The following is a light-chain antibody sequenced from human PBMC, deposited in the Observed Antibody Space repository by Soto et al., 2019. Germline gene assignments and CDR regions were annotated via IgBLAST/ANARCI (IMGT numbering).Light chain of an antibody. CDR2: DVS. Sequence: QSALTQSPSASGSPGQSVTISCTGTSSDIGGYNSVSWYQQHPGKAPKVMMYDVSKRPSGVPDRFSGSKSGNTASLTVSALQAEDEADYYCSSYTDRNNLVFGTGTKLTVL. CDR3: SSYTDRNNLV. J-gene: IGLJ1*01. V-gene: IGLV2-8*01. CDR1: SSDIGGYNS.